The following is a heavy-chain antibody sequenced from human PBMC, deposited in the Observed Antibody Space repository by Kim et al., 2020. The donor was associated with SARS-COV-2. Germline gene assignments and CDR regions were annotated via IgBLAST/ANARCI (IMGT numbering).Heavy chain of an antibody. V-gene: IGHV3-23*01. Sequence: KGRFTLSRDNSKNTLYLQMNSLRAEDTAVYYCAKLELDWNYNYNYGMDVWGQGTTVTVSS. D-gene: IGHD1-1*01. CDR3: AKLELDWNYNYNYGMDV. J-gene: IGHJ6*02.